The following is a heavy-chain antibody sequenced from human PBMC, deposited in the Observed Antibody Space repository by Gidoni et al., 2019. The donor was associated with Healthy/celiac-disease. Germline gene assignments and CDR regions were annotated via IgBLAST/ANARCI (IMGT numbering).Heavy chain of an antibody. D-gene: IGHD1-26*01. CDR3: TTHGVSGSYSHWFDP. V-gene: IGHV3-49*05. CDR1: GFTFGDYA. Sequence: EVQLVESGGGLVKPGRSLRLSCTASGFTFGDYAMSWFRQAPGKGLEWVGFIRSKAYGGTTEYAASVKGRFTISRDDSKSIAYLQMNSLKTEDTAVYYCTTHGVSGSYSHWFDPWGQGTLVTVSS. CDR2: IRSKAYGGTT. J-gene: IGHJ5*02.